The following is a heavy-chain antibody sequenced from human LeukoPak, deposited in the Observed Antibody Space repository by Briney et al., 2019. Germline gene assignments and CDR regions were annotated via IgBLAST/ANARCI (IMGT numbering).Heavy chain of an antibody. CDR2: IYSGGST. D-gene: IGHD7-27*01. CDR3: ARRTGDRDY. CDR1: GFIVSSNY. V-gene: IGHV3-66*04. J-gene: IGHJ4*02. Sequence: GGSLRLSCAASGFIVSSNYMSWVRQAPGKGLEWVAVIYSGGSTDYADSVKGRFTISRDNSKNTLYLQMNSLRAEDTAVFYCARRTGDRDYWGQGTLVTVSS.